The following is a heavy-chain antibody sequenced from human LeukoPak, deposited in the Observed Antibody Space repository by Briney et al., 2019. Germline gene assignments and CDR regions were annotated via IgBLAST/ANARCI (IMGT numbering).Heavy chain of an antibody. J-gene: IGHJ4*02. D-gene: IGHD3-22*01. Sequence: GGSLRLSCAASEFTPSTYAMSWVRPAPGGGLGWVAVISYDGSHKYYADSVKGRFTTSRANSKNTLYLQMNSLRAEDTAVYYCARGRPLDYNDLSGYSPFAYWGQGTMVTVSS. V-gene: IGHV3-30-3*01. CDR1: EFTPSTYA. CDR2: ISYDGSHK. CDR3: ARGRPLDYNDLSGYSPFAY.